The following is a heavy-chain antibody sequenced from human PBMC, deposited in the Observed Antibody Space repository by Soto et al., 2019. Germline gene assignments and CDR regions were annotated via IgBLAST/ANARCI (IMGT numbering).Heavy chain of an antibody. CDR1: GFTFNNYG. Sequence: QVQLVESGGGVVQPGRSLRLSCAASGFTFNNYGMQWVRQAPGEGLEWVAVISYDESGKYYADYVKGRFAISRDNCKNTLYLEMNSLRPEDTAVYYCAKEKGNWFFDLWGRGTLVTVSS. CDR2: ISYDESGK. V-gene: IGHV3-30*18. CDR3: AKEKGNWFFDL. J-gene: IGHJ2*01.